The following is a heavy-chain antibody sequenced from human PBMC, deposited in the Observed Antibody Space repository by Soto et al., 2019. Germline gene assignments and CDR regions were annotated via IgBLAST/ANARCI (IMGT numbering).Heavy chain of an antibody. Sequence: GGSLRLSCAASGFTFSSYDMSWVRQAPGKGLEWVSAISGSGGSTYYADSVKGRFTISRDNSKNTLFLQMSSLRAEDTAVYYCAKTPILDLVDFWAQRTLVTVSS. CDR3: AKTPILDLVDF. J-gene: IGHJ4*02. V-gene: IGHV3-23*01. D-gene: IGHD2-2*02. CDR2: ISGSGGST. CDR1: GFTFSSYD.